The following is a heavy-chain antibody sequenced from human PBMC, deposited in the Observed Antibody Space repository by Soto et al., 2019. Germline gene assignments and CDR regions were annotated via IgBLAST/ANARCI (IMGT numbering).Heavy chain of an antibody. CDR1: GFTFSSYE. CDR2: ISSSGSTI. CDR3: ARFGGGSSWYPYYFDY. V-gene: IGHV3-48*03. Sequence: EVQLVESGGGLVQPGGSLRLSCAASGFTFSSYEMNWVRQAPGKGLEWVSYISSSGSTIYYADSVKGRFTISRDNAKNSLYLQMNSLRAEDTAVYYCARFGGGSSWYPYYFDYWGQGTLVTVSS. D-gene: IGHD6-13*01. J-gene: IGHJ4*02.